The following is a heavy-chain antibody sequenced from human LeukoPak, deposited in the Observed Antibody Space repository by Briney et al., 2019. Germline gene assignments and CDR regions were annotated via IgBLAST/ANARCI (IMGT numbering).Heavy chain of an antibody. Sequence: GGSLRLSCAASGFTFSSYAMHWVRQAPGQGLEWVAVISYDGSNIYYADSVKGRFTISRDNSKNTLYLQMNSLRDADTAVYYCATAGEVGATRHFDYWGQGTLVTVSS. D-gene: IGHD1-26*01. CDR3: ATAGEVGATRHFDY. J-gene: IGHJ4*02. CDR2: ISYDGSNI. V-gene: IGHV3-30*04. CDR1: GFTFSSYA.